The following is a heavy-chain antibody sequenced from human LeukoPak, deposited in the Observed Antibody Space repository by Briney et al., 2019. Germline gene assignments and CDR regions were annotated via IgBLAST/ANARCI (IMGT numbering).Heavy chain of an antibody. CDR1: GFTFSSYG. CDR2: IRYDGSNK. Sequence: GGSLRLSCAASGFTFSSYGMHWVRQAPGKGLEWVAFIRYDGSNKYYADSVKGRFTISRDNSKNTLYLQMNSLRAEDTAVYYCARMGELSDAFDIWGQGTMVTVSS. V-gene: IGHV3-30*02. CDR3: ARMGELSDAFDI. J-gene: IGHJ3*02. D-gene: IGHD3-16*02.